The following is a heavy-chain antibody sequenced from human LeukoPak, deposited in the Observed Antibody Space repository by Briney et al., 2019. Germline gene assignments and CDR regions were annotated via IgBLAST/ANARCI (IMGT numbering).Heavy chain of an antibody. Sequence: GGSLRLSCAASAFTFRSFWMSWVRQAPGKGLEWVANIKQDGSEKYYVDSVKGRFTISRDNAKNSLYLQMNSLRAEDTAVYNCARNNYYDSSGYYLAFDYWGQGTLVTVSS. V-gene: IGHV3-7*02. D-gene: IGHD3-22*01. CDR2: IKQDGSEK. CDR1: AFTFRSFW. CDR3: ARNNYYDSSGYYLAFDY. J-gene: IGHJ4*02.